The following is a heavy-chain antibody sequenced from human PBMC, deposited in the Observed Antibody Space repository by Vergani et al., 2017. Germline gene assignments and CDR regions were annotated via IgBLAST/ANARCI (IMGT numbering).Heavy chain of an antibody. J-gene: IGHJ6*03. Sequence: EVQLVESGGGLVKPGGSLRLSCAASGFTFSSYSMNWVRQAPGKGLEWVSSISSSSSDIYYADSVKGRFTISRDNAKNSLYLQMNSLRAEDTAVEYCAMALWFRELLSCDYYYYMDVWGKGTTVTVSS. CDR2: ISSSSSDI. CDR3: AMALWFRELLSCDYYYYMDV. CDR1: GFTFSSYS. D-gene: IGHD3-10*01. V-gene: IGHV3-21*01.